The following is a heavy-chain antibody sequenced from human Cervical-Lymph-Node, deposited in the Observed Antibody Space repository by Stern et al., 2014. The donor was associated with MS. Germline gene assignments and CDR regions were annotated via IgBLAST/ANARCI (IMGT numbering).Heavy chain of an antibody. V-gene: IGHV4-31*01. J-gene: IGHJ4*02. CDR1: GGSISSGGYY. D-gene: IGHD3-16*02. Sequence: QLQLQESGPGLVKPSQTLSLTCTVSGGSISSGGYYWSWIRQHPGKGLEWIGYIYDSGSTSYNPSLKSQVTISLDTSKSQFSLKLSSVTAADTAVYYCAKYRVFGGVIVVDYWGQGTLVTVSS. CDR2: IYDSGST. CDR3: AKYRVFGGVIVVDY.